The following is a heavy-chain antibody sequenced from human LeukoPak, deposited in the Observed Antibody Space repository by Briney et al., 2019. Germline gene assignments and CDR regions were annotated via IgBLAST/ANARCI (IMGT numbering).Heavy chain of an antibody. D-gene: IGHD3-22*01. J-gene: IGHJ5*02. CDR3: ARSYYYDSSGYYYGTWFDP. V-gene: IGHV1-8*03. CDR1: GYTFTSYD. CDR2: MNPNSGNT. Sequence: ASVKVSCKASGYTFTSYDINWVRQATGQGIEWMGWMNPNSGNTGYAQKFQGRVTITRNTSISTAYMELSSLRSEDTAVYYCARSYYYDSSGYYYGTWFDPWGQGTLVTVSS.